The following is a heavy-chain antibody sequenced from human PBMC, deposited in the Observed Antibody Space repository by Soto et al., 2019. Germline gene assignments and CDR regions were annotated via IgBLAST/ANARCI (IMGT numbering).Heavy chain of an antibody. CDR2: IYYSGST. CDR3: ARVTVDTAMEPGDWFDP. Sequence: SETLSLTCTVSGGSISSGGYYWSWIRQHPGKGLEWIGYIYYSGSTYYNPSLKSRVTISVDTSKNQFSLKLSSVTAADTAVYYCARVTVDTAMEPGDWFDPWGQGTLVTVSS. D-gene: IGHD5-18*01. CDR1: GGSISSGGYY. J-gene: IGHJ5*02. V-gene: IGHV4-31*03.